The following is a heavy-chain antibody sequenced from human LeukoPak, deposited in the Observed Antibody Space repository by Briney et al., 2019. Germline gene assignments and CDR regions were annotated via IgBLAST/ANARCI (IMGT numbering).Heavy chain of an antibody. Sequence: ASVKVSCKASGGTFSSYAISWVRQAPGQGLAWMGGIIPIYRTANYAQKYQGRVTITTDEPTSTAYMELSSLRSEDTAVYYCARVGDCSGGSCYPRRNYYMDVWGKGTTVTVSS. J-gene: IGHJ6*03. CDR2: IIPIYRTA. CDR1: GGTFSSYA. D-gene: IGHD2-15*01. CDR3: ARVGDCSGGSCYPRRNYYMDV. V-gene: IGHV1-69*05.